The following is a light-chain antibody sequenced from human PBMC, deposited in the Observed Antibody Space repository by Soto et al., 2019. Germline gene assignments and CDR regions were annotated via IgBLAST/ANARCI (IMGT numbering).Light chain of an antibody. CDR2: GAS. Sequence: AVQLTQSPSSLSASVGDRVTITCRASQGIRTDLGWYQQSPGKAPKVLIFGASTLQSGVPSRFSGSVSGTDFTLTISSLQPEDLETYYCLKDYSYPRTFCQGTKVEIK. V-gene: IGKV1-6*01. J-gene: IGKJ1*01. CDR1: QGIRTD. CDR3: LKDYSYPRT.